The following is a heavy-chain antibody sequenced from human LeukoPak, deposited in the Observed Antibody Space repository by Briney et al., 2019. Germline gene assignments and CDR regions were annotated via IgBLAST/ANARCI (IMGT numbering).Heavy chain of an antibody. V-gene: IGHV1-69*13. CDR1: GGTFSSYA. D-gene: IGHD3-10*01. Sequence: ASVKVSCKASGGTFSSYAISWVRQAPGQGLEWVGGIIPIIGTANYAQKFQGRVTITVEESTSTAYMELSSRRSEDTAVYYCARDQGVTDPPPYGLDVWGQGTTVTVS. CDR3: ARDQGVTDPPPYGLDV. CDR2: IIPIIGTA. J-gene: IGHJ6*02.